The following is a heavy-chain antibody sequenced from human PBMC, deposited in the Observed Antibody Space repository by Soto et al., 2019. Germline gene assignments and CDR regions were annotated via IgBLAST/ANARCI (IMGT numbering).Heavy chain of an antibody. D-gene: IGHD3-22*01. CDR2: IKQDGSEK. CDR1: GFTFSSYW. J-gene: IGHJ4*02. CDR3: ARDYYDSSGYYYVFDY. V-gene: IGHV3-7*01. Sequence: PGGSLRLSCAASGFTFSSYWMSWVRQAPGKGLEWVANIKQDGSEKYYVDSVKGRFTISRDNAKNSLYLQMNSRRAEDTAVYYCARDYYDSSGYYYVFDYWGQGTLVTVSS.